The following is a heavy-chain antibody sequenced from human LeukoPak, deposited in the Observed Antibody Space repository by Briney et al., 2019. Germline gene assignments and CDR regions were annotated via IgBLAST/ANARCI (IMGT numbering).Heavy chain of an antibody. J-gene: IGHJ4*02. CDR3: AKDQGRAPYYFDY. Sequence: PGGSLRLSCAASGFTFSSYAMSWVRQAPGKGLEWVSAISGSGGSTYYADSVKGRFTISGDNSKNTLYLQMNSLRAEDTAVYYCAKDQGRAPYYFDYWGQGTLVTVSS. CDR2: ISGSGGST. V-gene: IGHV3-23*01. CDR1: GFTFSSYA.